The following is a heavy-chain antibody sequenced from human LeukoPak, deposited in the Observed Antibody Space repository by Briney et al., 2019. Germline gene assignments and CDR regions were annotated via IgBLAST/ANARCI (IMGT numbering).Heavy chain of an antibody. V-gene: IGHV4-61*05. J-gene: IGHJ4*02. D-gene: IGHD2-15*01. CDR2: IYYSGST. Sequence: PSETLSLTCTVSGGSISSRSYYWSWIRQPPGKGLEWIGYIYYSGSTSYNPSLRSRVTISVDTSKNQFSLQLSSVTAADTAFYYCARTYCSGGSCHFDYWGQGTLVTVSS. CDR1: GGSISSRSYY. CDR3: ARTYCSGGSCHFDY.